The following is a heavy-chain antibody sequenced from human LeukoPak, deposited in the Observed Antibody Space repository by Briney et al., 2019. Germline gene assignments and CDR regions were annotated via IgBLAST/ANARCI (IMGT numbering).Heavy chain of an antibody. CDR3: ARILDSAWGELGY. D-gene: IGHD6-19*01. CDR1: GFTFSTFA. J-gene: IGHJ4*02. CDR2: IFPSGGEI. V-gene: IGHV3-23*01. Sequence: GSLRLSCAASGFTFSTFAMIWVRQPPGKGLEWVSSIFPSGGEIHYADSVRGRFTISRDNAKNTVYLQMNSLRAEDTAVYYCARILDSAWGELGYWGQGTLVTVSS.